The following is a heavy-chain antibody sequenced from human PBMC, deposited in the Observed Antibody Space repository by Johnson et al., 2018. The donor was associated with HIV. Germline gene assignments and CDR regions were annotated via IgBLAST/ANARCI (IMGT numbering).Heavy chain of an antibody. CDR3: ASQMIALDAFDI. CDR1: GFTFSNAW. D-gene: IGHD3-22*01. J-gene: IGHJ3*02. Sequence: VQLVESGGAVVQPGGSLRLPCAASGFTFSNAWMSWVRQAPGKGLEWVANIKQDGTEKYYVGSVKGRFTISRDNAKNSLYLPMNSLRAEDTAVYYCASQMIALDAFDIWGQGTMVTVSS. CDR2: IKQDGTEK. V-gene: IGHV3-7*01.